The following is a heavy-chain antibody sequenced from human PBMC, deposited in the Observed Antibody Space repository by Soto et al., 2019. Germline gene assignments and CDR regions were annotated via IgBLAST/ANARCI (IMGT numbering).Heavy chain of an antibody. CDR2: TYYRSKWYN. V-gene: IGHV6-1*01. J-gene: IGHJ5*02. Sequence: PSQTLSLTCAISGDSVSSNSAAWNWIRQSPSRGLEWLGRTYYRSKWYNDYAVSVKSRITINPDTSKNQFSLQLNSVTPEDTAVYYCARTTMVRGVIITYWFDPWGQGTLVTVSS. D-gene: IGHD3-10*01. CDR1: GDSVSSNSAA. CDR3: ARTTMVRGVIITYWFDP.